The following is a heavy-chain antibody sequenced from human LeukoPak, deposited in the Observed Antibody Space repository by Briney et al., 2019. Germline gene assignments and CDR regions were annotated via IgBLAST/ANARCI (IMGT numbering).Heavy chain of an antibody. CDR1: GFTFNNYA. Sequence: PGGSLRLSCAASGFTFNNYAMNWVRQAPGKGLEWVSSISGGGETTYYADSAKGRFTISRDNSQNTLYLQMNSLRAEDTAVYYCATWGPHDYGDYVLVYWGQGTLVTVSS. J-gene: IGHJ4*02. CDR3: ATWGPHDYGDYVLVY. D-gene: IGHD4-17*01. CDR2: ISGGGETT. V-gene: IGHV3-23*01.